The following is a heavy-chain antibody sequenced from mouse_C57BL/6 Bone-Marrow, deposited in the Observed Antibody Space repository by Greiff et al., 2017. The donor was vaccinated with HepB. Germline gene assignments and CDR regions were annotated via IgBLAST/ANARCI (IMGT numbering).Heavy chain of an antibody. CDR2: IYPRSGNT. D-gene: IGHD4-1*01. CDR3: ARSGWDGGGY. CDR1: GYTFTSYG. V-gene: IGHV1-81*01. J-gene: IGHJ2*01. Sequence: QVHVKQSGAELARPGASVKLSCKASGYTFTSYGISWVKQRTGQGLEWIGEIYPRSGNTYYNEKFKGKATLTADKSSSTAYMELRSLTSEDSAVYFCARSGWDGGGYWGQGTTLTVSS.